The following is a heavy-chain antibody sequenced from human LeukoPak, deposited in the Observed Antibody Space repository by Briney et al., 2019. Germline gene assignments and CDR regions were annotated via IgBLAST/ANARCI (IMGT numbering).Heavy chain of an antibody. J-gene: IGHJ4*02. Sequence: SETLSLTCTVSGDSISSSSDYWVWIRQPPGKGLEWIGNISYSGSTYYNPSLKSRVTISVDTSKNQFSLKLSSVTAADTAVYYGARGRLAGLPYFDSWGQGPLVPVPS. CDR2: ISYSGST. CDR3: ARGRLAGLPYFDS. CDR1: GDSISSSSDY. V-gene: IGHV4-39*07.